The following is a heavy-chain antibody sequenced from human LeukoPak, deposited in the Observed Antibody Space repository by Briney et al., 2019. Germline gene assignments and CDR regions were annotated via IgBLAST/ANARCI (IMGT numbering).Heavy chain of an antibody. Sequence: SETLSLTCTVSGGSISSGGYYWSWIRQPPGKGLEWIGYIYHSGSTYYNPSLKSRVTISVDRSKNQFSLNLTSLTAADTAVYYCARVFRTGFYDYWGQGTLVTVSS. CDR3: ARVFRTGFYDY. CDR2: IYHSGST. V-gene: IGHV4-30-2*01. J-gene: IGHJ4*02. D-gene: IGHD2/OR15-2a*01. CDR1: GGSISSGGYY.